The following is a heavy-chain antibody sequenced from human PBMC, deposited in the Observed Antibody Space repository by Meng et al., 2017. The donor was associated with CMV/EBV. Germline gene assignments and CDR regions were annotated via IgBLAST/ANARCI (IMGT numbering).Heavy chain of an antibody. CDR3: ARGHVSGIAARRGYYYYYGMDV. V-gene: IGHV4-34*01. CDR1: GYY. J-gene: IGHJ6*02. CDR2: INHSGST. Sequence: GYYWGWIRQPAGKGLEWIGEINHSGSTNYNPSLKSRVTISVDTSKNQFSLKLSSVTAADTAVYYCARGHVSGIAARRGYYYYYGMDVWGQGTMVTVSS. D-gene: IGHD6-6*01.